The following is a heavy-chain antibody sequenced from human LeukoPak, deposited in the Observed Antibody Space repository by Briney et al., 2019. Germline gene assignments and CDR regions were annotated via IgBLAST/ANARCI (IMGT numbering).Heavy chain of an antibody. V-gene: IGHV3-7*01. J-gene: IGHJ4*02. CDR2: IKQDGSEK. CDR3: ARESAAAGLSDY. CDR1: GFTFSRHW. Sequence: GGSLRLSCAVSGFTFSRHWMSWVRQAPGKGLEWLANIKQDGSEKYYVDSVEGRFTISRDNAKNSLYLQMNSLRAEDTAVYYCARESAAAGLSDYWGQGTLVTVSS. D-gene: IGHD6-13*01.